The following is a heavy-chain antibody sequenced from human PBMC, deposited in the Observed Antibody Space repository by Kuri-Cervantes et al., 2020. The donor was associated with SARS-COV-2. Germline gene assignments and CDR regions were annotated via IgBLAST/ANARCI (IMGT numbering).Heavy chain of an antibody. J-gene: IGHJ4*02. V-gene: IGHV3-11*01. Sequence: GGSLTLSCAASGFTFSDYYMSWIRQAPGKGREWVSYIRSSCSTIYYADSVKGRLTITRDNSKNPQYLQMNSLRAEDTAVYYCAGTTSGLDYWGQGTLVTVSS. D-gene: IGHD4-17*01. CDR3: AGTTSGLDY. CDR1: GFTFSDYY. CDR2: IRSSCSTI.